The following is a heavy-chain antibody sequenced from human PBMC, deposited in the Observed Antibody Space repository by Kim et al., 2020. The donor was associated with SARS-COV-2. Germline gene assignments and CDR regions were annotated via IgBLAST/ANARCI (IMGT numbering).Heavy chain of an antibody. CDR3: ARGLYSGYDPLDY. D-gene: IGHD5-12*01. J-gene: IGHJ4*02. CDR1: GGSFSGYY. V-gene: IGHV4-34*01. Sequence: SETLSLTCAVYGGSFSGYYWSWIRQPPGKGLEWIGEINHSGSTNYNPSLKSRVTISVDTSKNQFSLKLSSVTAADTAVYYCARGLYSGYDPLDYWGQGTL. CDR2: INHSGST.